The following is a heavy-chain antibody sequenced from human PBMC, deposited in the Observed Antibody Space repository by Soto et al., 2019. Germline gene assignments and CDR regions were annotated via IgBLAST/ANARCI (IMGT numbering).Heavy chain of an antibody. D-gene: IGHD1-20*01. CDR2: VSFDGSNK. V-gene: IGHV3-30-3*01. CDR3: ARDQTGITTTGGGRIDH. Sequence: QVQLVESGGGVVQPGRYLRLSCAASGFTFITHAMHWVRQAPVKGLECVAIVSFDGSNKYYADSVKGRFTISRANSKNTLYLQMSGLTPEDTAVYYCARDQTGITTTGGGRIDHWGQGTLVTVSS. J-gene: IGHJ4*02. CDR1: GFTFITHA.